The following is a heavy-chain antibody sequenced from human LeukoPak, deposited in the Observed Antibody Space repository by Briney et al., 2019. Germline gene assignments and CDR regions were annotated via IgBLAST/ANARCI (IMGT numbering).Heavy chain of an antibody. Sequence: PGGSLRLSCAASGFTFTTYPMHWVRQVPGKGLVWVSCINNDGSDTDYADSVKGRFTISRDNSKNTLYLQMNSLRAEDTAVYYCARVRSAAAGIAYWGQGTLVTVSS. CDR1: GFTFTTYP. J-gene: IGHJ4*02. V-gene: IGHV3-74*01. D-gene: IGHD6-13*01. CDR3: ARVRSAAAGIAY. CDR2: INNDGSDT.